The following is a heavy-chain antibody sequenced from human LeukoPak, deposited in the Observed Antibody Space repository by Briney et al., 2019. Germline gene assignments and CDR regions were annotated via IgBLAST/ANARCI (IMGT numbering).Heavy chain of an antibody. CDR2: IFHSGTT. CDR1: GGSISSSSYY. CDR3: AGWSSGSSAYDI. D-gene: IGHD1-14*01. Sequence: SETLSLTCTVSGGSISSSSYYWSWIRQPPGKGLERLGSIFHSGTTYYSPSFKSRVTISADTSKNQFSLRLPSVTAADTAVYYCAGWSSGSSAYDIWGHGTMVTVSS. V-gene: IGHV4-39*01. J-gene: IGHJ3*02.